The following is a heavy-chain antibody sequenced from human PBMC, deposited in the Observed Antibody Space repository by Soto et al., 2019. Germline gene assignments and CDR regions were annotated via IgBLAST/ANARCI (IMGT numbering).Heavy chain of an antibody. CDR1: GYIFVNYG. CDR2: ISPYTGNT. Sequence: QVQLVQSGDEVKKPGASVKVSCKASGYIFVNYGIAWVRQAPGQGLEWMGWISPYTGNTHSATKVQGRLTMTTDTSTSTAYMALGSLTSSATAVYYCVMLDTSVTPTPPDVCAQGTTVTVSS. V-gene: IGHV1-18*01. J-gene: IGHJ6*02. CDR3: VMLDTSVTPTPPDV. D-gene: IGHD5-18*01.